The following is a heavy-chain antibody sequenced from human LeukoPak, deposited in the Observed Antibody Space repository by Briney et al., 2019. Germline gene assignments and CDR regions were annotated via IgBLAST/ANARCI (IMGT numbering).Heavy chain of an antibody. Sequence: PGGSLRLSWAASGFIFSTYWMTWVRQAPGKGLEWVATIKYDGDEKFYVDSVTGRFTISRDNAKNSLYLQMNSLTAEDTAVYYCVRESFSRGDFNWGQGTLVSVSS. CDR1: GFIFSTYW. V-gene: IGHV3-7*01. J-gene: IGHJ4*02. D-gene: IGHD7-27*01. CDR3: VRESFSRGDFN. CDR2: IKYDGDEK.